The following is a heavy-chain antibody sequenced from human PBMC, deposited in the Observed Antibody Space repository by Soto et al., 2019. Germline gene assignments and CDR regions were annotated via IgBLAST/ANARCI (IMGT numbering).Heavy chain of an antibody. J-gene: IGHJ4*02. Sequence: SVKVSCKASGGTFSSYTISWVRQAPGQGLEWMGRIIPILGIANYAQKFQGRVTITADKSTSTAYMELSSLRSEDTAVYYCASARYYYDSSGTPAYWGQGTLVTVSS. CDR2: IIPILGIA. D-gene: IGHD3-22*01. V-gene: IGHV1-69*02. CDR1: GGTFSSYT. CDR3: ASARYYYDSSGTPAY.